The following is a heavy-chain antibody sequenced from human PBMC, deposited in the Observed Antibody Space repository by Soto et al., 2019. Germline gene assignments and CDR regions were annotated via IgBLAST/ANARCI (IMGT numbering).Heavy chain of an antibody. D-gene: IGHD3-3*01. J-gene: IGHJ3*02. CDR2: INPATGAT. Sequence: QLHLVQSGAVVKKPGASVTVSCSASGYPVTAYYMHWVRQAPGRGLEWMGGINPATGATNYTQNFQGRVTMTRDTSTSTVFMELGGLHSEDTAVFYCARGGGVGVAGSAAFDMWGQGTLVTVSS. CDR1: GYPVTAYY. CDR3: ARGGGVGVAGSAAFDM. V-gene: IGHV1-2*02.